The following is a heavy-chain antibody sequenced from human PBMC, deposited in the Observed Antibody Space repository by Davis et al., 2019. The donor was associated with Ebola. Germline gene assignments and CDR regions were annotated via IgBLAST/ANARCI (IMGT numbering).Heavy chain of an antibody. CDR1: VITFSSYA. CDR3: AKYSSGWYLDY. V-gene: IGHV3-23*01. J-gene: IGHJ4*02. CDR2: ISGSGGTT. Sequence: PGGSLRLSCADSVITFSSYAMTWVRQAPGKGLEWVSAISGSGGTTYYAGSVKGRFTVSRDNSKKTMYLQMNSLRAEDTAVYYCAKYSSGWYLDYWGQGTLVTVSS. D-gene: IGHD6-19*01.